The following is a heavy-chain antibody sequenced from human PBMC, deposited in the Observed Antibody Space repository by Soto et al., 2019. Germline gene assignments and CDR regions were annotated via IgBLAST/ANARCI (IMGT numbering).Heavy chain of an antibody. D-gene: IGHD3-10*01. Sequence: QVQLVQSGAEVKKPGSSVKVSCNASEGTFNTYTISWVRQVPGQGLEWMGGIMPLYAKPTYAQPFLGRLTIAADEHTSTVYMELSSLRSEDTALYYCASINNWISGDGRIDVWGRGTAVSVSS. V-gene: IGHV1-69*01. CDR1: EGTFNTYT. CDR2: IMPLYAKP. J-gene: IGHJ6*02. CDR3: ASINNWISGDGRIDV.